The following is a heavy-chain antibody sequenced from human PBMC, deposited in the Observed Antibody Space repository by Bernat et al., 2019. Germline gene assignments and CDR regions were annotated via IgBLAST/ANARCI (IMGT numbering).Heavy chain of an antibody. CDR3: AARTRYFDWLAPHGMDV. CDR2: IVVGSGNT. Sequence: QMQLVQSGPEVKKPGTSVKVSCKASGFTFTSSAMQWVRQARGQRLEWIGWIVVGSGNTNYAQKFQERVTITRDMSTSTAYMELSSLRSEDTAVYYCAARTRYFDWLAPHGMDVWGQGTTVTVSS. CDR1: GFTFTSSA. J-gene: IGHJ6*02. V-gene: IGHV1-58*02. D-gene: IGHD3-9*01.